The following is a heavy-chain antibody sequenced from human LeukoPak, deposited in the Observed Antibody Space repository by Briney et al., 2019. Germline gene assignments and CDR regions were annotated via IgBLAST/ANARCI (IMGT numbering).Heavy chain of an antibody. D-gene: IGHD6-19*01. J-gene: IGHJ6*02. CDR3: AKVEHPYSSGWYIGEYYYYGMDV. CDR1: GFTFSSSA. CDR2: ISASGGST. Sequence: GGSLRLSCAASGFTFSSSAMSWVRQVPGKGLEWVSGISASGGSTYYADSVRGRFTISRDNSKNTLYLQMNSLRAEDTAVYYCAKVEHPYSSGWYIGEYYYYGMDVWGQGTTVTVSS. V-gene: IGHV3-23*01.